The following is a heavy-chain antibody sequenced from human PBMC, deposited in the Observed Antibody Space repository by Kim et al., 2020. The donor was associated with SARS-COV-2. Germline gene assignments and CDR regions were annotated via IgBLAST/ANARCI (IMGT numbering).Heavy chain of an antibody. V-gene: IGHV3-9*01. Sequence: GGSLRLSCVASGFTFDDYAMHWVRQVPGKGLDWVSGISWNGRSIQYADSVKGRFTISRDNDKNSLFLEMNSLKADDTAFYYCARGRDAGVVVDDFALFYFDSWGQGVLVTVSS. CDR1: GFTFDDYA. CDR2: ISWNGRSI. CDR3: ARGRDAGVVVDDFALFYFDS. D-gene: IGHD3-3*01. J-gene: IGHJ4*02.